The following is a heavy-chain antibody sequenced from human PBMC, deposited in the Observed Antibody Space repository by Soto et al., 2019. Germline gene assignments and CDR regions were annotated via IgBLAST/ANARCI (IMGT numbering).Heavy chain of an antibody. CDR3: ARTAEGDTPRTHWYFDL. D-gene: IGHD5-18*01. Sequence: EVQLVESGGDFVQPGGSLRLSCAASGFPVNATYLSWVRQAPGKGLEWLSVLYADGSTYYIDSVKGRFRISRDSSKNTLYLQMDSLRADDTALYFCARTAEGDTPRTHWYFDLWGRGTLVTVSS. CDR2: LYADGST. V-gene: IGHV3-53*01. CDR1: GFPVNATY. J-gene: IGHJ2*01.